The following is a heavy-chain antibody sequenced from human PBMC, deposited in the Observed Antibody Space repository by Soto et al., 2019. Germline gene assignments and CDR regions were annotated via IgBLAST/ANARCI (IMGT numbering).Heavy chain of an antibody. CDR3: ARLGVPYAMDV. V-gene: IGHV3-7*03. J-gene: IGHJ6*02. CDR1: GFTFSTYW. D-gene: IGHD3-3*01. Sequence: GGSLRLSCAASGFTFSTYWMTWVRQAPGKGLEWVANIKQDGSEKHCVDSVKGRFTISRDNAKNSLYLQMNSLRAEDTAVYYCARLGVPYAMDVWGQGTTVTVSS. CDR2: IKQDGSEK.